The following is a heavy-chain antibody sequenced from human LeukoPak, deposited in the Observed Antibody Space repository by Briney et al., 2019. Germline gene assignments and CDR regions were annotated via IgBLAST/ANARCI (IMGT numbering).Heavy chain of an antibody. CDR1: EFTFSRYA. Sequence: SGGSLRLSCAASEFTFSRYAMHWVRKAPGKGLEWLAIISYDGTKTYYADSVKGRFTISRDNSKNILYLQMNSPRTEDTGLYYCAKDNGKWDFLALFDHWGQGAHVIVS. J-gene: IGHJ4*02. D-gene: IGHD1-14*01. CDR3: AKDNGKWDFLALFDH. V-gene: IGHV3-30*18. CDR2: ISYDGTKT.